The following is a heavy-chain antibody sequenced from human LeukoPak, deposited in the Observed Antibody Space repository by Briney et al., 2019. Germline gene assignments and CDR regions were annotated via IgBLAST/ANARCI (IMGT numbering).Heavy chain of an antibody. Sequence: GASVKDSCKASGGTFSSYAISWVRQAPGQGLEWMGGIIPIFGTANYAQKFQGRVTITADESTSTAYMELSSLRSEDTAVYYCACERGSYFFYMDVWGKGTTVTVSS. J-gene: IGHJ6*03. V-gene: IGHV1-69*13. CDR2: IIPIFGTA. CDR1: GGTFSSYA. CDR3: ACERGSYFFYMDV. D-gene: IGHD1-26*01.